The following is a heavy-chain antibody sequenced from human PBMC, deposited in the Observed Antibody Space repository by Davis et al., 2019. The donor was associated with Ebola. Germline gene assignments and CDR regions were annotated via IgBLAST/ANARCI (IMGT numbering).Heavy chain of an antibody. J-gene: IGHJ5*02. CDR3: ARVGYGDYWRWCDP. V-gene: IGHV3-74*01. CDR2: INSDGSST. Sequence: PSGTLSLSCAASGFTFSSYWLHWVRQAPGKGLVWVSRINSDGSSTSYADSVNGRFTISRDNAKNTLYLQMISLRAEDTDGYYCARVGYGDYWRWCDPWGQGTLVTVSS. D-gene: IGHD4-17*01. CDR1: GFTFSSYW.